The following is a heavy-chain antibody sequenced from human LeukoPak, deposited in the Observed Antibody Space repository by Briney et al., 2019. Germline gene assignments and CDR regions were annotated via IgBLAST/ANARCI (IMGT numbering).Heavy chain of an antibody. CDR3: AREGAVGTPDY. V-gene: IGHV1-69*04. CDR2: IIAVIGIA. D-gene: IGHD6-13*01. CDR1: GGTFSSYT. J-gene: IGHJ4*02. Sequence: EASVKVSCEASGGTFSSYTFTWVRQAPGQGLEWMGRIIAVIGIANYAQKFQDRLTITADKSTSTIYMELSSLRSEDTALYYCAREGAVGTPDYWGQGALVTVSS.